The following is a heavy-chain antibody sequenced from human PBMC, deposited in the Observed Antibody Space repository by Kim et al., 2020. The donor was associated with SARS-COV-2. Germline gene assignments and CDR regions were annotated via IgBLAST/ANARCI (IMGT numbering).Heavy chain of an antibody. Sequence: ASVKVSCKLSGDTLTEISIHWVRQTPGNGLEWMGGFDPEEGETIYAQKFQGRVSMTEDISTDTAFMDLSGLTSDDTAVYYCATEDYDKKIVDAFDIWGQGKMVTVSS. D-gene: IGHD3-22*01. J-gene: IGHJ3*02. CDR1: GDTLTEIS. V-gene: IGHV1-24*01. CDR3: ATEDYDKKIVDAFDI. CDR2: FDPEEGET.